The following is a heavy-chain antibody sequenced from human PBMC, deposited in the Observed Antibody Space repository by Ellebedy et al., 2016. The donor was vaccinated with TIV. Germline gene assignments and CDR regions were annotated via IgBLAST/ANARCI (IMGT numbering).Heavy chain of an antibody. CDR1: GFTFSSYS. V-gene: IGHV3-48*02. J-gene: IGHJ3*02. D-gene: IGHD3-22*01. CDR3: ASVRNYYDSSGYGAFDI. Sequence: PGGSLRLSCAASGFTFSSYSMNWVRQAPGKGLEWVSYISSSSTIYYADSVKGRFTISRDNAKNSLYLQMNSLRDEDTAVYYCASVRNYYDSSGYGAFDIWGQGTVVTVSS. CDR2: ISSSSTI.